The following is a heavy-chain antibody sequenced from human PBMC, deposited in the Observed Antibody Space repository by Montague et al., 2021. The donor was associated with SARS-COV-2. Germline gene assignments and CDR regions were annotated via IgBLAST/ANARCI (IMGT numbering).Heavy chain of an antibody. D-gene: IGHD1-26*01. Sequence: SLRLSCAASRLPFNGYAMHWVRQAPGQGLEWLTFISHDESNHRYADSVKGRFTITRDNSKNTLYLQMDSLRPEDTDVYYCAREGYRSGRFYIDYWGQGTLVTVSS. J-gene: IGHJ4*01. CDR1: RLPFNGYA. V-gene: IGHV3-30*04. CDR3: AREGYRSGRFYIDY. CDR2: ISHDESNH.